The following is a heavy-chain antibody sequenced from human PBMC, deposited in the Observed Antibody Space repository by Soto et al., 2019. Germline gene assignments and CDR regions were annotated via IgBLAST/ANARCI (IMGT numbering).Heavy chain of an antibody. CDR3: ARDTIAVRPRWFDP. J-gene: IGHJ5*02. CDR2: ISAYNGNT. Sequence: GASVKVSCKASGYTFTTYGISWVRQAPGQGLEWMGWISAYNGNTNYAQRLQGRVTMTTDTSTSTAYMELRSLRSDDTAVYYCARDTIAVRPRWFDPWGEGTLVTVSS. D-gene: IGHD6-6*01. CDR1: GYTFTTYG. V-gene: IGHV1-18*01.